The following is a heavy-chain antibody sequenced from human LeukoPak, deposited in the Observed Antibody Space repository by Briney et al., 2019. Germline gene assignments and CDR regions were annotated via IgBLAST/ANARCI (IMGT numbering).Heavy chain of an antibody. CDR1: GYTLTELS. V-gene: IGHV1-24*01. Sequence: VASVKGSCKVSGYTLTELSMHWVRQAPGKGLEWVGGFDPEDGETIYAQKFQGRVTMTEDTSTDTAYMELSSLRSEDTAVYYCTTGSAIQLWLGFDYWGQGTLVTVSS. CDR2: FDPEDGET. D-gene: IGHD5-18*01. J-gene: IGHJ4*02. CDR3: TTGSAIQLWLGFDY.